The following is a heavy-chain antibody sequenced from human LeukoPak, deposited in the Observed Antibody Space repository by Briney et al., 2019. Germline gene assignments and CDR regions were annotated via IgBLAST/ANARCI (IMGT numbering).Heavy chain of an antibody. CDR1: GGVFTKYV. J-gene: IGHJ3*02. V-gene: IGHV1-69*06. D-gene: IGHD2-2*01. CDR2: ISPLLGTG. CDR3: AIRGPSRSLFGFDI. Sequence: ASVKVSCKASGGVFTKYVFHWVRQAPGQGPEWMGEISPLLGTGNYAQKFQGRVTITADTSTSTAYMELNSLKSEDTAVYYCAIRGPSRSLFGFDIWGQGTMVTVSS.